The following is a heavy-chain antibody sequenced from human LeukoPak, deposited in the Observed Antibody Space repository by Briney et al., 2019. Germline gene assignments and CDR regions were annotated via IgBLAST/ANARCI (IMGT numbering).Heavy chain of an antibody. Sequence: GRSLRLSCAASGFTFSSYAMHWVRQAPGKGLEWVAVISYDGSNKYYAGSVKGRFTISRDNSKNTLYLQMNSLRAEDTAVYYCARAYDILTGYHDYWGQGTLVTVSS. D-gene: IGHD3-9*01. CDR1: GFTFSSYA. CDR3: ARAYDILTGYHDY. J-gene: IGHJ4*02. V-gene: IGHV3-30-3*01. CDR2: ISYDGSNK.